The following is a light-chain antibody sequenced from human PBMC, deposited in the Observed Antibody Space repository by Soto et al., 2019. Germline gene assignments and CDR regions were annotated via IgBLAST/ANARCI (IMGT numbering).Light chain of an antibody. Sequence: LTQPASVSGSPGQAITISCTGTSSDVGAYDFVSWYQQHPDKAPKLMIYEVSNRPSGVSNRFSGSKSVNTATLTISGLQAEDEADYYCSSYTSSSTRVFGTGTKVTVL. CDR3: SSYTSSSTRV. CDR2: EVS. CDR1: SSDVGAYDF. V-gene: IGLV2-14*03. J-gene: IGLJ1*01.